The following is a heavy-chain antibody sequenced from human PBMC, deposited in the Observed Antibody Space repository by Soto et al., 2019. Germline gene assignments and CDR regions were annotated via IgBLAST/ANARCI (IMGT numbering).Heavy chain of an antibody. CDR3: AIKIDATTTGDY. D-gene: IGHD1-1*01. J-gene: IGHJ4*02. CDR1: GFTFSNYG. CDR2: TSYDGSNK. V-gene: IGHV3-30*03. Sequence: QVHLVESGGGVVQPGTSLTLSCAASGFTFSNYGMHWVRQAPGKGLEWVALTSYDGSNKYYADSVKGRFTISRDNSKNKLYLQMSSLRTEDTAVYYCAIKIDATTTGDYWGQGTLVTVSS.